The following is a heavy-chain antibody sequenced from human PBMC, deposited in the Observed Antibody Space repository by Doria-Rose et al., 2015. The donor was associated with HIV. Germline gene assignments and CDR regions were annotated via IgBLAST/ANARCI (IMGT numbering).Heavy chain of an antibody. J-gene: IGHJ4*02. CDR3: ARMGSYRELDY. CDR2: TYYTGTS. D-gene: IGHD3-3*01. Sequence: VSGASVSSRGYYWNWSRQVPGKGLESLGYTYYTGTSDYSPSLKSRLNMAVDTSKNQFSLKLSFVTVADTAVYYCARMGSYRELDYWGQGAPGIVSA. V-gene: IGHV4-31*02. CDR1: GASVSSRGYY.